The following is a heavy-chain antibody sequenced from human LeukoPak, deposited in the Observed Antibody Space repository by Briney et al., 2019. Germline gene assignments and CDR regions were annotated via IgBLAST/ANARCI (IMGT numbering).Heavy chain of an antibody. CDR2: IDPSGGST. CDR3: ARGDGDSDSNGVLMGWFDP. J-gene: IGHJ5*02. CDR1: GYTFTAYY. V-gene: IGHV1-46*01. D-gene: IGHD3-22*01. Sequence: ASVRVSCKASGYTFTAYYMHWVRQAPGQGLEWMGVIDPSGGSTSYAQRFQDRVTMTSDTSTSTVYVELSSLRSEDTAVYYCARGDGDSDSNGVLMGWFDPWGQGTLVTVSS.